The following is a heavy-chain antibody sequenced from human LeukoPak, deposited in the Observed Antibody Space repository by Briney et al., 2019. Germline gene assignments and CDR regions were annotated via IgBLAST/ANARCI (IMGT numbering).Heavy chain of an antibody. Sequence: ASVKVSRKASGYTFTGHYMHWVRQAPGQGLEWMGWINPNSGGTNYAQKFQGRVTMTRDTSISTAYMELSRLRSDDTAVYYCARDRYCSGGSCYFSYGMDVWGQGTTVTVSS. CDR3: ARDRYCSGGSCYFSYGMDV. CDR1: GYTFTGHY. D-gene: IGHD2-15*01. CDR2: INPNSGGT. V-gene: IGHV1-2*02. J-gene: IGHJ6*02.